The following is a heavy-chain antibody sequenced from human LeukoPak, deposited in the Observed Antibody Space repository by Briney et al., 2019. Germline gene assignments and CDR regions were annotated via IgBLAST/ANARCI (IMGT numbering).Heavy chain of an antibody. CDR2: IIPILGIA. D-gene: IGHD4-17*01. CDR1: GGTFSSYA. Sequence: SVKVSCKASGGTFSSYAISWVRQAPGQGLEWMGRIIPILGIANYAQKFQGRVTITADKSTSTAYMELSSLRSEDTAVYYCARGNKAVTTPFDYWGQGTLVTVSS. V-gene: IGHV1-69*04. CDR3: ARGNKAVTTPFDY. J-gene: IGHJ4*02.